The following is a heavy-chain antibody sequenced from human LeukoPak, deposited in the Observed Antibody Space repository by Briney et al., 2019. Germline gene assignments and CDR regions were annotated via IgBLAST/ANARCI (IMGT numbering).Heavy chain of an antibody. D-gene: IGHD4-23*01. CDR2: IYYSGST. Sequence: SETLSLTCTVSGGSISSYYWSWIRQPPGKGLEWIGYIYYSGSTNYNPSLKSRVTISVDTSKNQFSLKLSSVTAADTAVYYCARVGRYGGNSDYYFDYWGQGTLVTVSS. J-gene: IGHJ4*02. CDR1: GGSISSYY. CDR3: ARVGRYGGNSDYYFDY. V-gene: IGHV4-59*01.